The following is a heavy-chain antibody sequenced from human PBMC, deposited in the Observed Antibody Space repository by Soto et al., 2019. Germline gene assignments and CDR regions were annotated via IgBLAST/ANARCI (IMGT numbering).Heavy chain of an antibody. D-gene: IGHD2-2*01. CDR3: AKTLGYCSSTSCYGMEV. CDR2: ISYDGSNK. J-gene: IGHJ6*02. V-gene: IGHV3-30*18. CDR1: GFTFSSYG. Sequence: LRLSCSASGFTFSSYGMHWVRQAPCKGLEWVAVISYDGSNKYYADSVKGRFTISRDNSKNTLYLQMNSLRAEDTAVYHCAKTLGYCSSTSCYGMEVWGQGTKVTVSS.